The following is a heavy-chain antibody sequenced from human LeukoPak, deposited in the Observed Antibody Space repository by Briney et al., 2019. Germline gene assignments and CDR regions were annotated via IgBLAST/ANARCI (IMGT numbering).Heavy chain of an antibody. CDR3: ARRSSSWKNWFDP. V-gene: IGHV4-59*01. CDR1: GGSIDSNS. D-gene: IGHD6-13*01. Sequence: SETLSLTSTVSGGSIDSNSWTWIRQPPGKGLEWIGYIYYSGTTNYNPSLKSRVTMSVDMSKNQFSLKLSSVTAADTAVYYCARRSSSWKNWFDPWGQGTLVTVSS. J-gene: IGHJ5*02. CDR2: IYYSGTT.